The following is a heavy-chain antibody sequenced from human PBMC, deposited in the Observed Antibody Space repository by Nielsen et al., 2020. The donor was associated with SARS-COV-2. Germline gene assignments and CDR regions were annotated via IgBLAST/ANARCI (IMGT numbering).Heavy chain of an antibody. D-gene: IGHD3-10*01. J-gene: IGHJ6*01. V-gene: IGHV4-59*08. CDR1: GGSINSSY. Sequence: SETLSLTCTVSGGSINSSYCNWIRQPPGKGLEWIGYMYFTGSINYNPSLKSRVTFSVDTSKSLFFLRLSSVTAADTAVYYCARQSMVRGVSGSNSGMDVWGQGTTVTVPS. CDR2: MYFTGSI. CDR3: ARQSMVRGVSGSNSGMDV.